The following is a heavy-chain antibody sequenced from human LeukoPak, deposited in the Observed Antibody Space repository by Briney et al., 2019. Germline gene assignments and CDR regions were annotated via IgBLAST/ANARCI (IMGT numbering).Heavy chain of an antibody. Sequence: GGSLRLSCAAPGFTFSSYAMHWVRQAPGKGLEWVAVISYDGDNKYYADSVKGRFTISRDNSKNSLYLQMNSLRAEDTAVYYCASSSWWELPNWGQGTLVTVSS. CDR3: ASSSWWELPN. V-gene: IGHV3-30*04. J-gene: IGHJ4*02. CDR1: GFTFSSYA. D-gene: IGHD1-26*01. CDR2: ISYDGDNK.